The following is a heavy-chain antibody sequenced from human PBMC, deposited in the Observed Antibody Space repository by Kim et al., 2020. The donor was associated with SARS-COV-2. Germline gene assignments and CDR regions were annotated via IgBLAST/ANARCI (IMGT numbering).Heavy chain of an antibody. CDR2: ISGSGVST. V-gene: IGHV3-23*01. Sequence: GGSLRLSCAASGFTFSSYAMSWVRQAPGKGLEWVSAISGSGVSTYYADSVKGRFTISRDNSKNTLYLQMNSLRAEDTAVYYCAKFGDPWDYWYFDLWGRGTLVTVSS. J-gene: IGHJ2*01. CDR1: GFTFSSYA. CDR3: AKFGDPWDYWYFDL. D-gene: IGHD4-17*01.